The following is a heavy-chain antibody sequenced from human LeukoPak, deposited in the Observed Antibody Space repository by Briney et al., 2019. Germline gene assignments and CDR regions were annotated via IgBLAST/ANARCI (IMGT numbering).Heavy chain of an antibody. CDR1: DGSISSYY. V-gene: IGHV4-59*12. CDR2: IYYSGST. CDR3: ARDRGEDYYGSGNYLRAFDI. D-gene: IGHD3-10*01. J-gene: IGHJ3*02. Sequence: SETLSLTCTVSDGSISSYYWSWIRQPPGKGLEWIGYIYYSGSTNYNPSLKSRVTISVDTSKNQFSLRLTSVTAADTAVYYCARDRGEDYYGSGNYLRAFDIWGQGTMVTVSS.